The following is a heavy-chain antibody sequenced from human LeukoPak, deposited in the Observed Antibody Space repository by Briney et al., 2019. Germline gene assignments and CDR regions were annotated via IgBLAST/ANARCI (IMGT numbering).Heavy chain of an antibody. V-gene: IGHV3-15*01. CDR3: TTSHRIYDEGNIHRVWWSTVTTNWFDP. Sequence: PGGSLRLSCAASGFTFSNAWMNWVRQAPGKGLEWVGRIKSKTDGCTTDYAAPVKGRFTISSNDSKNTLYLQMNSLKTEDTAVYYCTTSHRIYDEGNIHRVWWSTVTTNWFDPWGQGTLVTVSS. J-gene: IGHJ5*02. CDR1: GFTFSNAW. D-gene: IGHD4-11*01. CDR2: IKSKTDGCTT.